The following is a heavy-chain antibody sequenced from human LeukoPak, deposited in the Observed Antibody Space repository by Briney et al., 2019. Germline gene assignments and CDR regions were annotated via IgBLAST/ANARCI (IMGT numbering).Heavy chain of an antibody. V-gene: IGHV3-30-3*01. J-gene: IGHJ4*02. CDR1: VFTFSSYA. CDR2: ISYDGSNK. Sequence: GGSLRLSCAASVFTFSSYAMHCVRQAPGKGLEWVAVISYDGSNKYYADSVKGRFTISRDNSKDTMYLQMNSLRAEDTAVYYCSRDAVVSNFWGQGTLVTVSS. CDR3: SRDAVVSNF. D-gene: IGHD4-11*01.